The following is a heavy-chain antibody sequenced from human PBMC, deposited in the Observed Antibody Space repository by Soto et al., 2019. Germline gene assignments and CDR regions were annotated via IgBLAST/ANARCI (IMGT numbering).Heavy chain of an antibody. CDR1: ADSISSSSYY. V-gene: IGHV4-39*01. D-gene: IGHD4-17*01. Sequence: SETLSLTCTVSADSISSSSYYWSRIRQPPGKGLEWIGSVYYSGSTYYNPSLKSRVTISVDRSKNQFSLKVSSVTAADTAVYYCARHRAYGDYARIYSDSWGQGTLVTVSS. CDR2: VYYSGST. J-gene: IGHJ4*02. CDR3: ARHRAYGDYARIYSDS.